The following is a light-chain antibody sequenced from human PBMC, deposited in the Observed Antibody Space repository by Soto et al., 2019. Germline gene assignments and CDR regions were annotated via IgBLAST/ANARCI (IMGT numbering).Light chain of an antibody. V-gene: IGKV3-20*01. Sequence: IVLTQSPGSLSLSRGERASLSSRCSQSVNTKYLAWYQQKPGQAPRLLISGVSSRATGIPDRFSGSGSGTDFILTISRVEPEDFAVYYCQQFGTSSLVTFGPGTKVDIK. J-gene: IGKJ3*01. CDR1: QSVNTKY. CDR3: QQFGTSSLVT. CDR2: GVS.